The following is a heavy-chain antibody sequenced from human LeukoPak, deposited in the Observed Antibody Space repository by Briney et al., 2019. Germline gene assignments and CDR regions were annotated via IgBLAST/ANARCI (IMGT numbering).Heavy chain of an antibody. D-gene: IGHD3-3*01. CDR2: IKPTSGDT. V-gene: IGHV1-2*02. CDR1: GYNFTDYY. Sequence: GASVKVSCQASGYNFTDYYVHWVRQAPGQGREWMGWIKPTSGDTNYAQKFQGRVTITRDTSISTAFMELSRLTSDDTAISYCARDPGYGDYTYYYYYSSMDVSGKGTTVTVSS. J-gene: IGHJ6*03. CDR3: ARDPGYGDYTYYYYYSSMDV.